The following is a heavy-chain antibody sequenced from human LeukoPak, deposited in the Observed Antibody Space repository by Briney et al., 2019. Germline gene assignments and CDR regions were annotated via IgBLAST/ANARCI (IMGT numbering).Heavy chain of an antibody. CDR3: ARVARYCSSTSCYFAFDI. CDR2: INPNSGGT. Sequence: ASVKVSYKASGYTFTSYAMNWVRQAPGQGLEWMGRINPNSGGTNYAQKFQGRVTMTRDTSISTAYMELSRLRSDDTAVYYCARVARYCSSTSCYFAFDIWGQGTMVTVSS. CDR1: GYTFTSYA. J-gene: IGHJ3*02. V-gene: IGHV1-2*06. D-gene: IGHD2-2*01.